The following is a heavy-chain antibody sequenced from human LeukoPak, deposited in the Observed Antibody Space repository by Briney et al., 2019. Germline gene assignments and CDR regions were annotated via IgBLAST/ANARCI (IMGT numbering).Heavy chain of an antibody. CDR3: ATQASGYISGSLDF. J-gene: IGHJ4*02. CDR2: IHHSGIT. CDR1: GASISSHY. V-gene: IGHV4-59*08. Sequence: SETLSLTCTVSGASISSHYWSWIRQPPGKGLEWIGYIHHSGITNYNPSLKSRVTMSVDTSKNQFSLKLTSVTAADTAVYYCATQASGYISGSLDFWGQGTLVTVSS. D-gene: IGHD5-18*01.